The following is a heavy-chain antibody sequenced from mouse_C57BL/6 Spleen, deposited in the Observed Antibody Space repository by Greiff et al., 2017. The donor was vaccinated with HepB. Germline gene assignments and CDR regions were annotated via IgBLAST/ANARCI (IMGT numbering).Heavy chain of an antibody. D-gene: IGHD2-4*01. CDR2: IHPNSGST. Sequence: QVQLQQPGAELVKPGASVKLSCKASGYTFTSYWMHWVKQRPGQGLEWIGMIHPNSGSTNYNEKIKSKATLTVDKSSSTAYMQLSSLTSEDSAVYYCARRGDYDGEAWFAYWGQGTLVTVSA. J-gene: IGHJ3*01. V-gene: IGHV1-64*01. CDR1: GYTFTSYW. CDR3: ARRGDYDGEAWFAY.